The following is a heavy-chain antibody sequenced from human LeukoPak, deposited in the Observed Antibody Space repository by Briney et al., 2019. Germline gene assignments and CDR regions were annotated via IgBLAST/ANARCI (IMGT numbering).Heavy chain of an antibody. CDR2: IIPIFGTA. D-gene: IGHD3-22*01. CDR3: ARGWDYDSGGRPTAYVY. CDR1: GGTFSKYA. V-gene: IGHV1-69*13. J-gene: IGHJ4*02. Sequence: ASVKVSCKASGGTFSKYAINWVRQAPGPGLEWMGGIIPIFGTANYAQKFQGRVTITADESTRTVYMELNSLKSEDTAVYYCARGWDYDSGGRPTAYVYWGQGTLVTVSS.